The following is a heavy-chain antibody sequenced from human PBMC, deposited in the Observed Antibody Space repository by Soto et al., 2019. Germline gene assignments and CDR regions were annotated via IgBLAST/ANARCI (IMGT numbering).Heavy chain of an antibody. Sequence: SETLSLTCTVSGGSISSGGYYWSWIRQHPGKGPEGIGYIYYSGSTYYNPSLKSRVTISVDTTKNQFSLKLSSVTAADTAVYYCARLGGRGVYYYDSSGSPPYFDYWGQGTLVTVSS. CDR3: ARLGGRGVYYYDSSGSPPYFDY. CDR1: GGSISSGGYY. V-gene: IGHV4-31*03. J-gene: IGHJ4*02. D-gene: IGHD3-22*01. CDR2: IYYSGST.